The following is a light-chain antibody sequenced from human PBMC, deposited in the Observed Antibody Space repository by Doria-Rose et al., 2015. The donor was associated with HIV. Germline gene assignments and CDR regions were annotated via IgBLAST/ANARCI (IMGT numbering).Light chain of an antibody. CDR1: QSFSSTY. V-gene: IGKV3-20*01. Sequence: TQSPGTLSLSVGERATLSCRASQSFSSTYLAWYQQKPGQAPSLLIYDGSTRATGIPDRFSASGSGTDFTLTINRLEPEDFALYYCHQYGTSWTFGQGAKVEIK. CDR3: HQYGTSWT. J-gene: IGKJ1*01. CDR2: DGS.